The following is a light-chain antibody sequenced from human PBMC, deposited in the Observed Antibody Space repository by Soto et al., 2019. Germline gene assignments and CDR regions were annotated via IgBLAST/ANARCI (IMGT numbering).Light chain of an antibody. Sequence: QAVVTQSSSASASLGSSVKLTCTLSSRHSSYIIAWHQQQPGKAPRYLMKLEDSGNYNKGSGVPDRFSGSSSGADRYLTISNLQSEDEADYYCGTWDSNTRVFGGGTKLTVL. V-gene: IGLV4-60*03. CDR1: SRHSSYI. J-gene: IGLJ3*02. CDR2: LEDSGNY. CDR3: GTWDSNTRV.